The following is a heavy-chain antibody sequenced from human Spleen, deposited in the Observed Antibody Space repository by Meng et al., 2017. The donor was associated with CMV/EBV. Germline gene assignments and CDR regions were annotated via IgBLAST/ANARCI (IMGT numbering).Heavy chain of an antibody. CDR1: GFILRDYW. CDR2: ISNDGSDT. J-gene: IGHJ6*02. Sequence: GESLKISCAASGFILRDYWMHWVRQVPGKGPVWVSRISNDGSDTNYADSVKGRFTISRDNAKNTLYLQMDSLTDADTAVYYCVREKGVLDYFHGMDVWGQGTTVTVSS. CDR3: VREKGVLDYFHGMDV. V-gene: IGHV3-74*01. D-gene: IGHD3-10*01.